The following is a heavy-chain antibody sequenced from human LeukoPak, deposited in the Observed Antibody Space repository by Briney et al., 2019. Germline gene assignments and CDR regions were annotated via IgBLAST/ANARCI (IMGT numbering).Heavy chain of an antibody. J-gene: IGHJ4*02. D-gene: IGHD1-1*01. V-gene: IGHV5-51*01. CDR1: GYSFTYYW. Sequence: GESLKISCKGSGYSFTYYWIGWVRQMPGKGLEWMGIIYPGDSDTRYRPSFQGQVTISVDKSISTAYLQWSSLKASDTAMYYCARQAATAYDYFDYWGQGTPVTVSS. CDR2: IYPGDSDT. CDR3: ARQAATAYDYFDY.